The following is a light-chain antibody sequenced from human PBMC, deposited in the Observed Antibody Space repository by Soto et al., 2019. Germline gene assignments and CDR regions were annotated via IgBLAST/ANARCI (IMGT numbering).Light chain of an antibody. CDR1: ESVSNY. V-gene: IGKV3-11*01. CDR3: QHRSVWPFT. J-gene: IGKJ3*01. Sequence: EVVLTQSPATLSLSPGDRATLSCRASESVSNYLAWYQQKPGQPPRLVIYDVSSRATGIPGRFSGSGSGTDFTLTISSLEPEDFAVYYCQHRSVWPFTFGPGTRVDI. CDR2: DVS.